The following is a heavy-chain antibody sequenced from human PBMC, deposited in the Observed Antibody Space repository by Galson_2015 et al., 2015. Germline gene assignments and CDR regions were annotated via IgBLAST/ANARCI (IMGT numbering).Heavy chain of an antibody. J-gene: IGHJ4*02. CDR1: GFTFSSYA. CDR3: AKDHRSAVSSYSSSRSYSPHFVY. V-gene: IGHV3-23*01. CDR2: ISGSGGST. Sequence: SLRLSCAASGFTFSSYAMSWVRQAPGKGLEWVSAISGSGGSTYYADSVKGRFTISRDNSKNTLYLQMNSVRAEDTAVYYCAKDHRSAVSSYSSSRSYSPHFVYSGQGTLVTVSS. D-gene: IGHD3-10*01.